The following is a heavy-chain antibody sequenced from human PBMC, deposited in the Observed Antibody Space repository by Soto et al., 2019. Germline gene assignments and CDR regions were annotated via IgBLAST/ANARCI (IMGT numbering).Heavy chain of an antibody. D-gene: IGHD3-10*01. CDR1: GFTFSSYA. CDR3: AKSSITMVRGVIIAPFDY. Sequence: PGGSLRLSCAASGFTFSSYAMSWVRQAPGKGLEWVSVISGSGGSTYYADSVKGRFTISRDNSKNTLYLQMNSLRAEDTAVYYCAKSSITMVRGVIIAPFDYWGQGTLVTVSS. J-gene: IGHJ4*02. CDR2: ISGSGGST. V-gene: IGHV3-23*01.